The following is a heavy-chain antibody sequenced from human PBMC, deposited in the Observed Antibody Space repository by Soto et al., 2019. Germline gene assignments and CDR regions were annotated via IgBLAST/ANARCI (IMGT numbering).Heavy chain of an antibody. CDR3: ARDLDIVVVPAANGYDY. J-gene: IGHJ4*02. D-gene: IGHD2-2*03. CDR2: INPNSGST. Sequence: GASVKVSCKASGYTFTSYYIHWVRQAPGQGLEWMGIINPNSGSTSYAQKFQGRVTMTRDTSTSTVYMELSSLRSEDTAVYYCARDLDIVVVPAANGYDYWGQGTLVTVSS. CDR1: GYTFTSYY. V-gene: IGHV1-46*03.